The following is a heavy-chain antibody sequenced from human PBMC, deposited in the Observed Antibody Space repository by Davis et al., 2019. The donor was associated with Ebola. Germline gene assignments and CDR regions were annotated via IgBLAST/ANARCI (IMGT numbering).Heavy chain of an antibody. V-gene: IGHV3-7*03. CDR2: TNPDASEK. CDR1: GFTFSSYS. Sequence: GESLKISCAASGFTFSSYSMNWVRQAPGKGLEWVASTNPDASEKYYVESARGRFTISRDNAKNSLFLQMNSLRAEDTAVYFCATFNWYYMDVWGKGTRVTVSS. D-gene: IGHD5-24*01. J-gene: IGHJ6*03. CDR3: ATFNWYYMDV.